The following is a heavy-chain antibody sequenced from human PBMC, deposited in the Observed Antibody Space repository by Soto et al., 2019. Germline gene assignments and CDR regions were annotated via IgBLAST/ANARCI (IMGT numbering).Heavy chain of an antibody. CDR2: IIPILGIA. J-gene: IGHJ5*02. CDR1: GGTFSSYT. D-gene: IGHD2-15*01. Sequence: QVQLVQSGAEVKKPGSSVKVSCKASGGTFSSYTISWVRQAPGQGLEWMGRIIPILGIANYAQKFQGRVTITADKSTSTAYMELSSLRSEDTAVYYCARLIPYSPDWFDPWGQGTLVTVSS. V-gene: IGHV1-69*02. CDR3: ARLIPYSPDWFDP.